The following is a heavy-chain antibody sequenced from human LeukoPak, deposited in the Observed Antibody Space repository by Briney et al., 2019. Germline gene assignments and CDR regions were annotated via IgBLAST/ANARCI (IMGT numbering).Heavy chain of an antibody. CDR1: GXSISSGGYY. J-gene: IGHJ4*02. CDR2: IYYSGST. Sequence: KPSETLSLTCTVSGXSISSGGYYWSWIRQHPGMGLEWIGYIYYSGSTYYNPSLKSRVTISVDTSKNQFSLKLSSVTAADTAVYYCARDGGTAMDIWGQGTLVTVSS. D-gene: IGHD5-18*01. CDR3: ARDGGTAMDI. V-gene: IGHV4-31*03.